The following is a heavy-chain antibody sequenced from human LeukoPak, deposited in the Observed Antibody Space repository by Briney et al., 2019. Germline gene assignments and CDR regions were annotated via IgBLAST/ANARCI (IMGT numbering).Heavy chain of an antibody. Sequence: SETLSLTCTVSGGSISSYYWSWIRQPAGKGLEWIGRIYTSGSTNYNPSLKSRVTMSVDTSKNQFSLKLSSVTAADTAVYYCARHRLNQKWELLPYYFDYWGQGTLVTVSS. CDR2: IYTSGST. D-gene: IGHD1-26*01. V-gene: IGHV4-4*07. J-gene: IGHJ4*02. CDR3: ARHRLNQKWELLPYYFDY. CDR1: GGSISSYY.